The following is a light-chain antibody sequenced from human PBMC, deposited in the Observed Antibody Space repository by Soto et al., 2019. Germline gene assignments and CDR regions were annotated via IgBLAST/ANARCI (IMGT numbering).Light chain of an antibody. V-gene: IGKV3-15*01. CDR2: GAS. J-gene: IGKJ5*01. Sequence: EIVLTQSPGTLSLSPGERATLSCRASQSVSSSYLAWYQQKPGQAPRLLIYGASTRATGIPARFSGSGSGTEFTLIISSLQSEDSAVYYCQQYSNWPLTFGQGTRLEIK. CDR1: QSVSSSY. CDR3: QQYSNWPLT.